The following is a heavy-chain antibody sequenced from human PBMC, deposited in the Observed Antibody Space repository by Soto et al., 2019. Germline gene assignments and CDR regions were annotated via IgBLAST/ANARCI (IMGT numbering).Heavy chain of an antibody. Sequence: GSGPTLVNPTHTLTLTCTFSGFSLTSSGVGVGWIRQPPGKALEWLALIYWDDDKRYSPSLKSRLTITKDTSKNQVVLTMTNMDPVDTATYYCAHGGRTSSYYGDYFDYWGQGTLVTVSS. D-gene: IGHD3-22*01. J-gene: IGHJ4*02. CDR2: IYWDDDK. V-gene: IGHV2-5*02. CDR1: GFSLTSSGVG. CDR3: AHGGRTSSYYGDYFDY.